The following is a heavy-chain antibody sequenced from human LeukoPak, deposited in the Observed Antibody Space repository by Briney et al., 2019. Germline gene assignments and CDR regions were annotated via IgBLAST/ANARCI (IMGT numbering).Heavy chain of an antibody. V-gene: IGHV1-2*02. CDR1: GYTFSGYY. D-gene: IGHD1-26*01. CDR3: ARDTYAGSYFPIPC. J-gene: IGHJ4*02. CDR2: LSPKSGAT. Sequence: ASVKVSCKASGYTFSGYYIHWVRQAPGQGLEWMGWLSPKSGATKYAQKFQGRVTLTRDLSLSTAYMELNSLTSDDTAVYYCARDTYAGSYFPIPCWGQGALVTVSS.